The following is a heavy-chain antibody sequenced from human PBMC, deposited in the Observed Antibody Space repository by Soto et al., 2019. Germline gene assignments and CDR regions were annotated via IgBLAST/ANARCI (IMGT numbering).Heavy chain of an antibody. V-gene: IGHV4-59*08. CDR1: GGSISSYY. Sequence: SETLSLTCTVSGGSISSYYWSWFRQSPGKRMEWIGYVHHSWGSSYNPSLQSRVAISPDTSTSQFSLKVTSVTATDTAVYSCARQGFGPLHGLVDVWGKGTRVTVSS. CDR2: VHHSWGS. D-gene: IGHD3-10*01. CDR3: ARQGFGPLHGLVDV. J-gene: IGHJ6*04.